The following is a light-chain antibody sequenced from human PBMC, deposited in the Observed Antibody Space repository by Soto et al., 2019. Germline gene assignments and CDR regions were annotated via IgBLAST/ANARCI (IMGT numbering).Light chain of an antibody. J-gene: IGLJ3*02. CDR2: DVS. CDR1: SSDVGGYNY. CDR3: SSDTGSNNWV. Sequence: QSALTQPPSASGSPGQSVTISCTGTSSDVGGYNYVSWYQQHPGKAPKLMIYDVSKRPSGVPDRFSGSKSGNTASLTVSGLQADDEADYYCSSDTGSNNWVFGGGTQLTVL. V-gene: IGLV2-8*01.